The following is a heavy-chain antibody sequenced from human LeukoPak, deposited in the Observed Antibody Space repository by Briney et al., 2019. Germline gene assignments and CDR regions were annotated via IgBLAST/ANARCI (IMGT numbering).Heavy chain of an antibody. Sequence: GGTLRLSCAATGFTFSSYGMSWVRQAPGKGLEWVSAISGSGGSTYYADSVKGRFTISRDNSRSTLSLQMDSLRAEDTATYYCATYRQIQVPFEFWGQGTLVTVSS. CDR3: ATYRQIQVPFEF. D-gene: IGHD5-18*01. V-gene: IGHV3-23*01. CDR2: ISGSGGST. J-gene: IGHJ4*02. CDR1: GFTFSSYG.